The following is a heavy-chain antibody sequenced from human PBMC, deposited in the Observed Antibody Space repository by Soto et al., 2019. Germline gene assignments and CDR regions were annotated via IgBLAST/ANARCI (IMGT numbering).Heavy chain of an antibody. V-gene: IGHV4-39*01. CDR1: GGSISSRGYY. CDR2: IYYSGST. CDR3: ATSNRFXS. Sequence: SRTLSLTCTVSGGSISSRGYYWGWIRQPPGKGLEWIGTIYYSGSTYYNPSLKSRVTISVDTSKNQFSLKLSSVTAADTAVYYGATSNRFXSPGQRTPVXVSS. J-gene: IGHJ5*01.